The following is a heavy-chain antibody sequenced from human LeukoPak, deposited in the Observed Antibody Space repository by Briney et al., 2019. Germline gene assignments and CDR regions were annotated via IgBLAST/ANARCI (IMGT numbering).Heavy chain of an antibody. CDR3: ARHMVYYYDSSGHGFDV. CDR1: GGSISSYY. J-gene: IGHJ3*01. Sequence: KPSETLSLTCTVSGGSISSYYWSWIRQPPGKGLEWIGYIYNSGSTNYNPSLKSRVTISVDTSKNQFSLKLSSVTAADTAVYYCARHMVYYYDSSGHGFDVWGQGTMVTVSS. CDR2: IYNSGST. D-gene: IGHD3-22*01. V-gene: IGHV4-59*01.